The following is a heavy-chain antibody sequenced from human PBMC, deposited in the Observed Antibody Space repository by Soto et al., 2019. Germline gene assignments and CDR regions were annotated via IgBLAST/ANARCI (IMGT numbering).Heavy chain of an antibody. V-gene: IGHV3-33*01. J-gene: IGHJ6*02. CDR2: IWNEGSNK. Sequence: TGGSLRLSCAASGFTFRDHAMHWVRQAPGKGREWLAIIWNEGSNKFYAGSVQGRFTISRDNSKNTVYLQMNTLSAEDTAVYYCARALFPDVDIYAMDVWGQGTTVTVSS. CDR1: GFTFRDHA. CDR3: ARALFPDVDIYAMDV. D-gene: IGHD5-12*01.